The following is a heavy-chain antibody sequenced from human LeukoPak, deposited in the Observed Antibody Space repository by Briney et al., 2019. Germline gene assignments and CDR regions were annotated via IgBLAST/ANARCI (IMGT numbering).Heavy chain of an antibody. D-gene: IGHD3-10*01. CDR2: ISSSGSTI. CDR3: ARDTGFGELGEYYFDY. J-gene: IGHJ4*02. Sequence: GGSLRLSCAASGFTFSDYYMSWIRQAPGKGLEWVSYISSSGSTIYYADSVKGRFTISRDNAKNSLYLQMNSLRAEDTAVYYCARDTGFGELGEYYFDYWGQGTLVTVSS. CDR1: GFTFSDYY. V-gene: IGHV3-11*01.